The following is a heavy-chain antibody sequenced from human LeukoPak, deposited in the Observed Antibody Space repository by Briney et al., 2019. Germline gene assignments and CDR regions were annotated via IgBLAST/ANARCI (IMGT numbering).Heavy chain of an antibody. CDR2: ISSSGSTI. CDR3: AKDKGIAAAGLFDY. V-gene: IGHV3-11*01. D-gene: IGHD6-13*01. CDR1: GFTFSDYY. J-gene: IGHJ4*02. Sequence: AGSLRLSCAASGFTFSDYYMSWIRQAPGKGLEWVSYISSSGSTIYYADSVKGRFTISRDNAKNSLYLQMNSLRAEDTALYYCAKDKGIAAAGLFDYWGQGTLVTVSS.